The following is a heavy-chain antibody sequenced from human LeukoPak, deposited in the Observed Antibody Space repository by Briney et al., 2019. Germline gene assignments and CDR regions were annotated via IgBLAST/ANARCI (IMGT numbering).Heavy chain of an antibody. V-gene: IGHV4-30-2*01. D-gene: IGHD5-18*01. CDR2: IYHSGIS. CDR3: ARGEVYSYGSNWFDP. Sequence: SQTLSLTCAVTGVSMRNGGYSWSWIRQPPGKGLEWIGYIYHSGISYYNPSLKSRVTISVDTSQTQFSLKLSSVTAADTAVYYCARGEVYSYGSNWFDPWGQGILVTVSS. CDR1: GVSMRNGGYS. J-gene: IGHJ5*02.